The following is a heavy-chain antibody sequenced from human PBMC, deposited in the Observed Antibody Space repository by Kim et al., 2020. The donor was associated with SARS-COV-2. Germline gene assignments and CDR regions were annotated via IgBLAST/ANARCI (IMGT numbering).Heavy chain of an antibody. D-gene: IGHD6-19*01. CDR3: ARTVQVAGDYYYYGMDV. CDR1: GGTFSSYA. J-gene: IGHJ6*02. Sequence: SVKVSCKASGGTFSSYAISWVRQAPGQGLEWMGGIIPIFGTANYAQKFQGRVTITADESTSTAYMELSSLRSEDTAVYYCARTVQVAGDYYYYGMDVWGQGTTVTVSS. CDR2: IIPIFGTA. V-gene: IGHV1-69*13.